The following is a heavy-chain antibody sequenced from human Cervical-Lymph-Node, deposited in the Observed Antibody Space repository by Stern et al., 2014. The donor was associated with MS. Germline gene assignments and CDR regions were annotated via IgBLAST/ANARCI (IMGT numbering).Heavy chain of an antibody. CDR2: INHKSGGT. D-gene: IGHD1-1*01. CDR3: ARAPDDPQFYGGTSFFDY. CDR1: GYTFTGYY. V-gene: IGHV1-2*04. Sequence: QVQLVQSGAEVKKPGASVKVSCKASGYTFTGYYMHWGRQAPGQGLEWMGWINHKSGGTNYAQKFQGWVTMTRDTSISTAYMELSRLRSDDTAVYYCARAPDDPQFYGGTSFFDYWGQGTLVTVSS. J-gene: IGHJ4*02.